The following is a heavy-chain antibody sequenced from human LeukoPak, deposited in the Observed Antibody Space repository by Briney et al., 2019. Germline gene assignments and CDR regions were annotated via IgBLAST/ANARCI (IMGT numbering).Heavy chain of an antibody. D-gene: IGHD2-2*01. V-gene: IGHV3-23*01. J-gene: IGHJ4*02. CDR3: AKSSGCSSTSCYSRGFDY. CDR2: ISGSGGST. Sequence: GGSLRLSCAASGFTFSSYAMSWVRQAPGKGLEWVSAISGSGGSTYYADSVKGRFTISRDNSKNTLYLQMNSLRAEDTAVYYCAKSSGCSSTSCYSRGFDYWGQGTLVTVSS. CDR1: GFTFSSYA.